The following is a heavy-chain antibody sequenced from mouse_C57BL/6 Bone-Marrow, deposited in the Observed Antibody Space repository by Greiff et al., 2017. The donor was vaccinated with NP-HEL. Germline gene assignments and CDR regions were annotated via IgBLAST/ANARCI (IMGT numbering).Heavy chain of an antibody. CDR3: ARRHYGSSYDYAMDY. CDR2: ISNGGGST. J-gene: IGHJ4*01. D-gene: IGHD1-1*01. CDR1: GFTFSDYY. V-gene: IGHV5-12*01. Sequence: EVQWVESGGGLVQPGGSLKLSCAASGFTFSDYYMYWVRQTPEKRLEWVAYISNGGGSTYYPDTVKGRFTISRDNAKNTLYLQMSRLKSEDTAMYYCARRHYGSSYDYAMDYWGQGTSVTVSS.